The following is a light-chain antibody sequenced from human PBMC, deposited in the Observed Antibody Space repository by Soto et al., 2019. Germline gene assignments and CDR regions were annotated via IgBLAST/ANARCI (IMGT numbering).Light chain of an antibody. Sequence: QSALTQPPSASGSPGQSVTISCTGTSSDVGGYNYVSWSQQHPGKAPKLMLYEVSNRPSGVSNRFSGSKSGNTASLTISGLQAEDEADYYCSSYTSNRTYVFGTGTKLTVL. CDR3: SSYTSNRTYV. J-gene: IGLJ1*01. CDR2: EVS. V-gene: IGLV2-14*01. CDR1: SSDVGGYNY.